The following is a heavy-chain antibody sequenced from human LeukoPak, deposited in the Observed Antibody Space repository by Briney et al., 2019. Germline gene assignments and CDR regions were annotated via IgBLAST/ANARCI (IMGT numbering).Heavy chain of an antibody. CDR2: IKEDGSGK. CDR1: GFTFSSYW. Sequence: GGSLRLSCAASGFTFSSYWMSWVRQAPGKGLEWVANIKEDGSGKDYVDSVKGRFTISRDNAKNSLYLQMNSLRAEDTAVYYCTKEVGYWGQGTLVTVSS. J-gene: IGHJ4*02. V-gene: IGHV3-7*01. CDR3: TKEVGY.